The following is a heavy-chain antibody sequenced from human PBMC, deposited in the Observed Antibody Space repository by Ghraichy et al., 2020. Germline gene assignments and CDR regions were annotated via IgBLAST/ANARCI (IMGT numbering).Heavy chain of an antibody. CDR2: ISSSGSTI. J-gene: IGHJ5*02. V-gene: IGHV3-11*01. CDR3: ARDDSSSWDPRNWFDP. D-gene: IGHD6-6*01. CDR1: GFTFSDYY. Sequence: GESLNISCAASGFTFSDYYMSWIRQAPGKGLEWVSYISSSGSTIYYADSVKGRFTISRDNAKNSLYLQMNSLRAEDTAVYYCARDDSSSWDPRNWFDPWGQGTLVTVSS.